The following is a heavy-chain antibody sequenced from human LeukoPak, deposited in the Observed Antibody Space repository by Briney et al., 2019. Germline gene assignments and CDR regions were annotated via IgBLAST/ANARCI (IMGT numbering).Heavy chain of an antibody. D-gene: IGHD2-2*01. CDR3: ARGNCNSTSCSFDY. J-gene: IGHJ4*02. CDR1: GGSISSATYY. Sequence: SETLSLTCTVSGGSISSATYYWTWIRQPAGKGLEWIGRISTSGSTNYNPSLKSRVTISVDTSKNQFSLKLSSVTAADTAVYYCARGNCNSTSCSFDYWGQGTLVTVSS. CDR2: ISTSGST. V-gene: IGHV4-61*02.